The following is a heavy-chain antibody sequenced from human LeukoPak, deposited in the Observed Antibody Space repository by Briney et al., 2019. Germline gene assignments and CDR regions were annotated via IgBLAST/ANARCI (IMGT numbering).Heavy chain of an antibody. J-gene: IGHJ4*02. CDR3: ARFPYSNYDNSDY. CDR1: GGSISSYY. CDR2: IYYSGST. V-gene: IGHV4-59*08. D-gene: IGHD4-11*01. Sequence: PSETLSLTCAVSGGSISSYYWSWIRQPPGKGLEWIGYIYYSGSTNYNPSLKSRDTISVDTSKNQFSLKLSSVTAADTAVYYCARFPYSNYDNSDYWGQGTLVTVSS.